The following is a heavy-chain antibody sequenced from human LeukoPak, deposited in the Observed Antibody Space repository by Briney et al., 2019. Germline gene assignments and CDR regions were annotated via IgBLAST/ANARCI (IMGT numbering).Heavy chain of an antibody. V-gene: IGHV4-61*01. CDR1: GGSVSSGTYY. CDR2: IYYSGST. D-gene: IGHD6-19*01. CDR3: ARWYSSGWALDY. J-gene: IGHJ4*02. Sequence: PSETLSLTCTVSGGSVSSGTYYWSWIRQPPGEGLEWIGYIYYSGSTNYNPSLKSRVTISVDTSKNQFSLKLSSVTAADTAVYYCARWYSSGWALDYWGQGTLVTVSS.